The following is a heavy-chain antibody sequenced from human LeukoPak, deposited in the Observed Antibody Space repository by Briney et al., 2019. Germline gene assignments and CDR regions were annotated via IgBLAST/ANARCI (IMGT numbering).Heavy chain of an antibody. CDR3: ARGMPGGY. J-gene: IGHJ4*02. CDR1: GGSISSGGYS. Sequence: SQTLSLTCVVSGGSISSGGYSGSWIRQPPGKGLEWIGYIYHSGSTYYNPSLKSRVTISVDRSKNQFSLKLSSVTAADTAVYYCARGMPGGYWGQGTLVTVSS. D-gene: IGHD3-16*01. V-gene: IGHV4-30-2*01. CDR2: IYHSGST.